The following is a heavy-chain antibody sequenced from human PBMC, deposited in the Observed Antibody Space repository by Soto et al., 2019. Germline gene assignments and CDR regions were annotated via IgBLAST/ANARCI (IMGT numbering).Heavy chain of an antibody. D-gene: IGHD6-13*01. Sequence: QVQLVESGGGVVQPGRSLRLSCTASGFTFDSHTMHWVRQSPGKGLEWVALISFDGSLKYDSDSVKGRFSISRDNSKNTVFLEMNSRRPEDTAVYYCARTYSSSWNYLDYWGQGVQVIVSS. CDR2: ISFDGSLK. CDR1: GFTFDSHT. J-gene: IGHJ4*02. CDR3: ARTYSSSWNYLDY. V-gene: IGHV3-30*04.